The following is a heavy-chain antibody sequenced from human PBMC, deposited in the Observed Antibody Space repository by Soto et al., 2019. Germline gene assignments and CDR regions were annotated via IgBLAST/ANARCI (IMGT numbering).Heavy chain of an antibody. J-gene: IGHJ6*02. CDR2: IWDDGINK. V-gene: IGHV3-33*01. CDR3: ARDRVQMVDGLDV. CDR1: GFTFSNHG. Sequence: QVQLVESGGGVVQPGRSLRLSCAASGFTFSNHGMHWVRQAPGKGLEWVAVIWDDGINKYYADSVKGRFIISRDNSKNTVYLQMNSLRAEDTAVYYCARDRVQMVDGLDVWGQGTTVTVSS. D-gene: IGHD2-15*01.